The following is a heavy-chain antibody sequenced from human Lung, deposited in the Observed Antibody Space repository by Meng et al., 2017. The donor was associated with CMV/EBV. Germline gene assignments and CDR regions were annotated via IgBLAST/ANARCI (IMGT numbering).Heavy chain of an antibody. Sequence: MSWVRQAPGKGLEWVSVIYSGGSTYYADSVKGRFTISRDNSKNTLYLQMNSLRAEDTAVYYCARDGTSGPRSYYDFWSGYSGGWYFDLWGRGTLVTVSS. CDR2: IYSGGST. D-gene: IGHD3-3*01. V-gene: IGHV3-53*01. CDR3: ARDGTSGPRSYYDFWSGYSGGWYFDL. J-gene: IGHJ2*01.